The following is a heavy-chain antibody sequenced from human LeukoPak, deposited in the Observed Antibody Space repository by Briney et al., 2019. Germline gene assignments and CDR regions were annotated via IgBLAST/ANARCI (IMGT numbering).Heavy chain of an antibody. CDR2: IYYSGST. CDR3: ASTASSYYGLFDY. CDR1: GGSISSYY. Sequence: PSETLSLTCTVSGGSISSYYWSWIRQPPGKGLEWIGYIYYSGSTNYNPSLKSRVTISVDTSKNQFSLKLSSVTAADTAVYYCASTASSYYGLFDYWGQGTLVTVSS. V-gene: IGHV4-59*01. J-gene: IGHJ4*02. D-gene: IGHD3-10*01.